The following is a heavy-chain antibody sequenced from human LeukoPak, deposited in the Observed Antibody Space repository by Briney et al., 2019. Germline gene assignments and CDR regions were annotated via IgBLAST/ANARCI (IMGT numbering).Heavy chain of an antibody. J-gene: IGHJ5*02. D-gene: IGHD5-18*01. CDR2: IYYSGST. CDR1: GGSISSSSYY. V-gene: IGHV4-39*07. Sequence: PSETLSLTCTVSGGSISSSSYYWGWIRQPPGKGLEWIGSIYYSGSTYYNPSLKSRVTISVDTSKNQFSLKLSSVTAADTAVYYCARESGNVDTAMAKRVWFDPWGQGTLVTVSS. CDR3: ARESGNVDTAMAKRVWFDP.